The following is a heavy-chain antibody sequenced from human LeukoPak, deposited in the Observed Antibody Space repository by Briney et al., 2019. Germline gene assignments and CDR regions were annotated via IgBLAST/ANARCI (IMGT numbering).Heavy chain of an antibody. Sequence: ASVKVSCKASGYSFTNYDINWVRQATGQGLEWMGWMNPNSGITAYAQKFQGRVTITRNTSISTAHMELSSLRSEDTAVYYCARGKKTIFGVVTHDYWGQGTLVTVSS. J-gene: IGHJ4*02. D-gene: IGHD3-3*01. V-gene: IGHV1-8*03. CDR3: ARGKKTIFGVVTHDY. CDR2: MNPNSGIT. CDR1: GYSFTNYD.